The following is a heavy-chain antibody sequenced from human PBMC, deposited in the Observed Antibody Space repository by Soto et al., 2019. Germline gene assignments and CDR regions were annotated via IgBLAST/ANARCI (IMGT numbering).Heavy chain of an antibody. Sequence: QVQLVESGGGVVQPGRSLRLSCAASGFTFSSYAMHWVRQAPGKGLEWVAVISYDGSNKYYADSVKGRFTISRDNSKNTLYRQMNSLRAEDTAVYYCASNSVLRFLESPNYWGQGTLVTVSS. CDR2: ISYDGSNK. CDR3: ASNSVLRFLESPNY. CDR1: GFTFSSYA. J-gene: IGHJ4*02. V-gene: IGHV3-30-3*01. D-gene: IGHD3-3*01.